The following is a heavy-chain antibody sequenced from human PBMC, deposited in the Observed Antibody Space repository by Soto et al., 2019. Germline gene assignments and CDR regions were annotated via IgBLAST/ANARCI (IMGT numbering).Heavy chain of an antibody. CDR2: IYYSGST. V-gene: IGHV4-39*01. CDR3: ARRRGYSLGY. D-gene: IGHD3-16*02. Sequence: QLQLQESGPGLVKPSETLSLTCTVSGGSISSSSYYWGWIRQPPGKGLEWIGSIYYSGSTYYNPSLKSRVTISVDPSNTQFSLNLSSVPAADTAVYYCARRRGYSLGYWGQGTLVTVSS. J-gene: IGHJ4*02. CDR1: GGSISSSSYY.